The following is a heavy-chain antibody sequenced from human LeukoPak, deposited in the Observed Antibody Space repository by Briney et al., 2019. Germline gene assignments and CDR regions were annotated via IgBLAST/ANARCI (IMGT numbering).Heavy chain of an antibody. D-gene: IGHD3-3*01. J-gene: IGHJ3*02. CDR3: TTDHTLGFLEWLGVAFDI. CDR2: IKSKTDGGTT. V-gene: IGHV3-15*01. CDR1: GFTFSNAW. Sequence: GGSLRLSCAASGFTFSNAWMSWVRQAPGKGLEWVGRIKSKTDGGTTDYAAPVKGRFTISRDDSKNTLYLQMNSLKTEDTAVYYCTTDHTLGFLEWLGVAFDIWGQGTMVTVSS.